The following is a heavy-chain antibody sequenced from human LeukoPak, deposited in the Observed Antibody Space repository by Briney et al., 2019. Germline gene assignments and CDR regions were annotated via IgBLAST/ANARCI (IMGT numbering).Heavy chain of an antibody. CDR2: VTWNSGSV. D-gene: IGHD3/OR15-3a*01. J-gene: IGHJ3*02. Sequence: SLRLYCAASACTFHDYAMHWLRQVPGKGLEWVSGVTWNSGSVLYADSVRGRFTISRDNAENSLYLQMNSLRPEDMAFYYCAKGLGVASLIVDALDMWGQGTMVTV. CDR1: ACTFHDYA. V-gene: IGHV3-9*03. CDR3: AKGLGVASLIVDALDM.